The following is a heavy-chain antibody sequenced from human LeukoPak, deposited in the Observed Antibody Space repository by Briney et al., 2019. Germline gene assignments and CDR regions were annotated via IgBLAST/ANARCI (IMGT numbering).Heavy chain of an antibody. CDR1: GRPLSSYY. Sequence: SETLSLNCTVSGRPLSSYYWSWIRQPPGKGLEGIGYIYTSGSTNYNPSLKSRVTISVDTSKNHFSLKLSSVTAADTAVYYCARLASSDNTGNYFDYWGQGTLVTVSS. CDR3: ARLASSDNTGNYFDY. J-gene: IGHJ4*02. CDR2: IYTSGST. V-gene: IGHV4-4*09. D-gene: IGHD3-22*01.